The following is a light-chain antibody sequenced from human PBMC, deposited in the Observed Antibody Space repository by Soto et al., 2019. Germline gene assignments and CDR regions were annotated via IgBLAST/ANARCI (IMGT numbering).Light chain of an antibody. CDR1: QDISNY. CDR3: QQYDKLPYT. CDR2: EAS. J-gene: IGKJ2*01. Sequence: DIQMTQSPSFLSASIGDRVTITCQASQDISNYLSWYQQKPGKAPKLLIYEASNLETGVPSRFSGSGSRTDFSFTISSLQPEDIATYYCQQYDKLPYTFGQGTKLEIK. V-gene: IGKV1-33*01.